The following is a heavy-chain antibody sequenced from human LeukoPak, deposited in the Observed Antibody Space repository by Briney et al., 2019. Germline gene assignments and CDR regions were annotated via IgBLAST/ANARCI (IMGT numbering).Heavy chain of an antibody. CDR3: ATAGDYWYFDL. Sequence: ASVKVSCTASGGTLSSYAISWVRQAPGQGLEWMGWMNPNSGNTGYAQKFKGRVTITRNTSISTAYMELSSLRSEDTAVYYCATAGDYWYFDLGGRGTLVTVSS. CDR2: MNPNSGNT. J-gene: IGHJ2*01. V-gene: IGHV1-8*03. D-gene: IGHD4-17*01. CDR1: GGTLSSYA.